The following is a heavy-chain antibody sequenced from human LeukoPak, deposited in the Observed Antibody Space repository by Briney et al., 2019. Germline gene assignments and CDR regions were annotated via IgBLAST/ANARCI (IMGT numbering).Heavy chain of an antibody. CDR3: ALVGIGLDKGYFHL. D-gene: IGHD1-14*01. CDR1: GASIGSNLYY. Sequence: SETLSLTCTVSGASIGSNLYYWGWISQPPGKGLEWIGSIYNSGGTYSNPSLKSRVTIYVDTSKNQFSLMLIFVTDADTAVYFCALVGIGLDKGYFHLWGRGTLVTVSS. V-gene: IGHV4-39*01. CDR2: IYNSGGT. J-gene: IGHJ2*01.